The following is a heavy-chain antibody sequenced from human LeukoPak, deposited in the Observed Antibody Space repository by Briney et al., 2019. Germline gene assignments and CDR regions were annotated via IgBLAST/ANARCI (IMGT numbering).Heavy chain of an antibody. V-gene: IGHV4-30-4*01. CDR1: GGSISSGDYY. Sequence: SETLSLTCTVSGGSISSGDYYWSWIRQPPGKGLEWIGYIYYSGSTYYNPSLKSRVTISVDTSKNQFSLKLSSVTAADTAAYYCARVDIVVARGIDYWGQGTLVTVSS. J-gene: IGHJ4*02. D-gene: IGHD2-2*01. CDR3: ARVDIVVARGIDY. CDR2: IYYSGST.